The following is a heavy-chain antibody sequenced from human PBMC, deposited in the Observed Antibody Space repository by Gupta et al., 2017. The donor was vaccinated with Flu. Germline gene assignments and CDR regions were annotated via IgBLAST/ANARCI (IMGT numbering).Heavy chain of an antibody. J-gene: IGHJ4*02. CDR1: GGSVTGYY. V-gene: IGHV4-59*02. D-gene: IGHD6-19*01. CDR2: VYHNGNT. CDR3: ARGYSTGWFSESDY. Sequence: QVQLQESGPGLLNPSETLSLTCTVPGGSVTGYYWSWIRQPPGKGLEWVGYVYHNGNTNYNPSLKGRITISMDVSKNQLSLKLYSVTTADTAVYYCARGYSTGWFSESDYWGQGTLVAVSS.